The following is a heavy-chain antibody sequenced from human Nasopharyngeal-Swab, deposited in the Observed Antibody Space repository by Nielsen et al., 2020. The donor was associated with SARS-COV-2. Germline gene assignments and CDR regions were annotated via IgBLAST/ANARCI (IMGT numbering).Heavy chain of an antibody. J-gene: IGHJ4*02. V-gene: IGHV2-5*01. Sequence: SGPTLANPTQPLTLTCTFSVFSLSSTLVGVGWIRQPPGKALEWLALLYGNDNKRFSPSLKSRLAITKDTSKNQVVLTMTNMESVDTATYFCAHRPPGMDGGYYFDYWGQGTLVTASS. CDR2: LYGNDNK. CDR3: AHRPPGMDGGYYFDY. CDR1: VFSLSSTLVG. D-gene: IGHD1-1*01.